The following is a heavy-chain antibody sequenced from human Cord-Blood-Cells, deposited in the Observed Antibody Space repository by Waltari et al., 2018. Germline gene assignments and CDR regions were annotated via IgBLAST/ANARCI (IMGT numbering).Heavy chain of an antibody. CDR2: INPSGGST. D-gene: IGHD3-9*01. CDR3: ARGRGDDILTGYYNFDY. J-gene: IGHJ4*02. Sequence: QVQLVQSGAEVKKPGASVKVSCKASGYTFTSYYMHWVQQAAGQGLEWMGIINPSGGSTSYAQKFQGRVTMTRDTSTSTVYMELSSLRSEDTAVYYCARGRGDDILTGYYNFDYWGQGTLVTVSS. CDR1: GYTFTSYY. V-gene: IGHV1-46*01.